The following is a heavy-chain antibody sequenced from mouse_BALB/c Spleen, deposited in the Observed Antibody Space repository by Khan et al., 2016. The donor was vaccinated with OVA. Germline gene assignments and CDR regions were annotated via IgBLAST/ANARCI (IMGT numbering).Heavy chain of an antibody. Sequence: VELVESGGGLVKPGGSLKLSCAASGFTFTRYAMSWVRQTPEKRLEWVASISSGGTTYYPDSVKGRFTISRDNARNILYLQMSSLRSEDTAMYYCASLYYGAYWGQGTLVTVSA. CDR1: GFTFTRYA. J-gene: IGHJ3*01. CDR2: ISSGGTT. D-gene: IGHD2-1*01. CDR3: ASLYYGAY. V-gene: IGHV5-6-5*01.